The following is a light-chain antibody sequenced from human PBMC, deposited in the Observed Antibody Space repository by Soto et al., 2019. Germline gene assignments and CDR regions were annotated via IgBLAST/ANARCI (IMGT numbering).Light chain of an antibody. CDR1: SSDVGGYDY. V-gene: IGLV2-14*03. CDR3: SSYTTSNTRQIV. CDR2: DVS. J-gene: IGLJ1*01. Sequence: QSVLTQAASVSGFPGQSINISCTGTSSDVGGYDYVSWYQHHPGKAPKLIIYDVSNRPSGVSNPFSGSKSGNTASLTISGLQPEDEADYYCSSYTTSNTRQIVFGTGTKVTVL.